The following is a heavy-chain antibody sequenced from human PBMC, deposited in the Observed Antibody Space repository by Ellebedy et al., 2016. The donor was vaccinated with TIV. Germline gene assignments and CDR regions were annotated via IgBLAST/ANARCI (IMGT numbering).Heavy chain of an antibody. CDR2: INPNSGGT. J-gene: IGHJ4*02. Sequence: AASVKVSCKASGYTFTCYYIHWVLHPPGQGLEWIGCINPNSGGTNYAQQFQGMVTMTMDTSISTAYMELSRLRSDDTDVYYCARVHPSRAAGGDYWGQGTLVTVSS. CDR3: ARVHPSRAAGGDY. D-gene: IGHD6-13*01. CDR1: GYTFTCYY. V-gene: IGHV1-2*02.